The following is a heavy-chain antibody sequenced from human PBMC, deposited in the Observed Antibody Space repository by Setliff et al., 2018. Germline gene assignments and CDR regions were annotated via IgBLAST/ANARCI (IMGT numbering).Heavy chain of an antibody. Sequence: AAVKVSCKASGGAFSNYGITWVRQAPGQGLEWMGGIIPIFGTTTYAQKFLGRVTITTDESSSTGYMELSSLRSEDTAVYFCARESVVVVTTTNYYYYIDVWGEGTTVTVSS. CDR2: IIPIFGTT. J-gene: IGHJ6*03. V-gene: IGHV1-69*05. CDR3: ARESVVVVTTTNYYYYIDV. D-gene: IGHD2-21*02. CDR1: GGAFSNYG.